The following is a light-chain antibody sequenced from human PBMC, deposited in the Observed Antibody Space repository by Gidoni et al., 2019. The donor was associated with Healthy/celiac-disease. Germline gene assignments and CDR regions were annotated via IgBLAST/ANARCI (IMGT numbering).Light chain of an antibody. CDR3: SSYTSSSTLYV. CDR1: SSDVGGYNY. Sequence: QSALTQPASVSGSPGQSITISCTGTSSDVGGYNYVSGYQHHPGKAPKLRIYEVSNRPSGVSNRFSGSKSGNTASLTISGLQAEDEADYYCSSYTSSSTLYVFGTGTKVTVL. CDR2: EVS. J-gene: IGLJ1*01. V-gene: IGLV2-14*01.